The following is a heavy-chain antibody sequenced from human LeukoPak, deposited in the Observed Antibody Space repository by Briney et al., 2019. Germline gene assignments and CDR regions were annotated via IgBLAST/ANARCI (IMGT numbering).Heavy chain of an antibody. D-gene: IGHD4-17*01. CDR3: ATSAQTTVIDY. CDR1: GGSFSGYY. J-gene: IGHJ4*02. V-gene: IGHV4-34*01. CDR2: INHSGST. Sequence: PSETLSLTCAVYGGSFSGYYWSWIRQPPGKGLEWIGEINHSGSTNYNPSLKSRVTISVDTSKNQFSLKLSSVTAAGTAVYYCATSAQTTVIDYWGQGTLVTVSS.